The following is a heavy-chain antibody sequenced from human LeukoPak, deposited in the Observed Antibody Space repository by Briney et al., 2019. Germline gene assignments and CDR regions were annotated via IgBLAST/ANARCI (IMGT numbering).Heavy chain of an antibody. CDR2: IDPIGVST. Sequence: ASVKVSCKASGYTFTSYYMHWVRQAPGQGLEWMGIIDPIGVSTSYAQRFQGRVTMTSDTSTSTVYMELSSLRSEDTAVYYCARYVITIFGHAFDIWGQGTMVTVSS. CDR3: ARYVITIFGHAFDI. D-gene: IGHD3-3*01. V-gene: IGHV1-46*03. J-gene: IGHJ3*02. CDR1: GYTFTSYY.